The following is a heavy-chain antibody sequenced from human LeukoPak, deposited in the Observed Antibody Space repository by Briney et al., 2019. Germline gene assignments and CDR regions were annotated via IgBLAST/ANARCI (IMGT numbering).Heavy chain of an antibody. CDR3: ASGGVVVTATQGNGKIWDY. D-gene: IGHD2-15*01. CDR1: GYTVTGYY. V-gene: IGHV1-2*02. J-gene: IGHJ4*02. Sequence: ASVKVSCKASGYTVTGYYMHWVRQAPGQGLEWMGWMNPNSGGTNYGQKFRGRVAMTRDTSISTVYMVLSSLRSDDTAEYYCASGGVVVTATQGNGKIWDYWGQGTLVSVSS. CDR2: MNPNSGGT.